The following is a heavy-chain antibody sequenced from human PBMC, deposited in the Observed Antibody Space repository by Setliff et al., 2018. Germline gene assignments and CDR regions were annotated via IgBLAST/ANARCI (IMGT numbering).Heavy chain of an antibody. CDR2: IYHDGNPKFNPSV. CDR1: GASINSLSW. J-gene: IGHJ4*02. CDR3: TRGGERYHTAN. Sequence: KPSETLSLTCAVTGASINSLSWWSWVRQSPGKGLEWIGEIYHDGNPKFNPSVNYNPSLKSRITMSIDKSKNQFSLNLRSVTAADTAVYYCTRGGERYHTANWGQGALVTVSS. D-gene: IGHD2-2*01. V-gene: IGHV4-4*02.